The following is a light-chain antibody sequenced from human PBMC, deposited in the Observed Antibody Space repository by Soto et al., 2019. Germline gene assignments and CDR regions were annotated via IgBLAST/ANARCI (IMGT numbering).Light chain of an antibody. CDR2: AAS. V-gene: IGKV1-39*01. Sequence: DIQMTQSPSSLSASVGDRVTITCRASQSISSYLNWYQQKPGKAPKLLIYAASSLQSGVPSRFSGSGSGTDFTRTISSLHPEDFATYYCQQSYSSPATFGQGTKLEIK. J-gene: IGKJ2*01. CDR1: QSISSY. CDR3: QQSYSSPAT.